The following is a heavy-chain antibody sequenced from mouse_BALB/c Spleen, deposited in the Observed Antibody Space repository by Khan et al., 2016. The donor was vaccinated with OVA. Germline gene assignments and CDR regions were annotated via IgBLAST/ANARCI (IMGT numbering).Heavy chain of an antibody. CDR1: GYTFTDFT. CDR3: TRGGGGNRFAY. V-gene: IGHV1S137*01. Sequence: VELVESGAELVRPGVSVKISCKGSGYTFTDFTMHWVKQSHAMSLEWIGVISTYYGHATYNQKFKDKATMTVDKSSSTAYMELARLTSEDSAIFCGTRGGGGNRFAYWGQGTLVTVSA. J-gene: IGHJ3*01. CDR2: ISTYYGHA.